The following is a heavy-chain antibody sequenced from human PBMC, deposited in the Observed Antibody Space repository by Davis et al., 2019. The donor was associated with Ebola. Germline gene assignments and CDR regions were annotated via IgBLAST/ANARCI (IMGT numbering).Heavy chain of an antibody. V-gene: IGHV3-53*05. CDR1: GFTVSSNY. J-gene: IGHJ4*02. D-gene: IGHD1-26*01. CDR2: IYSGGST. Sequence: PGGSLRLSCAASGFTVSSNYMSWVRQAPGKGLEWVSVIYSGGSTYYADSVKGRFTISRDNSKNTLYLQMNSLRAEDTAVYYCAQPKPNEWELLLNWGQGTLVTVSS. CDR3: AQPKPNEWELLLN.